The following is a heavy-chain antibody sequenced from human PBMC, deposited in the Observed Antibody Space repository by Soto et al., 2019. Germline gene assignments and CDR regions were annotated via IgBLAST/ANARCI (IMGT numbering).Heavy chain of an antibody. CDR1: GFTFTSSA. J-gene: IGHJ2*01. CDR3: AADTYYYDSSGYPETNFLFDL. D-gene: IGHD3-22*01. Sequence: SVKVSCKASGFTFTSSAVQWVRQARGQRLEWIGWIVVGSGNTNYAQKFQERVTITRDMSTSTAYMELSSLRSEDTAVYYCAADTYYYDSSGYPETNFLFDLWGRGTLVTVSS. CDR2: IVVGSGNT. V-gene: IGHV1-58*01.